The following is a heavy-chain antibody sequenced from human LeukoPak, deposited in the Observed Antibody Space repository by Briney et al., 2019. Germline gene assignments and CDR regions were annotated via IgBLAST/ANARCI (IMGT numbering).Heavy chain of an antibody. CDR3: AELGITMIGGV. Sequence: PGGSLRLSCAASGFTFSSYEMNWVRQAPGKGLEWVSYISSSGSTIYYADSVKGRFTISRDNAKSSLYLQMNSLRAEDTAVYCCAELGITMIGGVWGKGTTVTISS. CDR2: ISSSGSTI. J-gene: IGHJ6*04. CDR1: GFTFSSYE. D-gene: IGHD3-10*02. V-gene: IGHV3-48*03.